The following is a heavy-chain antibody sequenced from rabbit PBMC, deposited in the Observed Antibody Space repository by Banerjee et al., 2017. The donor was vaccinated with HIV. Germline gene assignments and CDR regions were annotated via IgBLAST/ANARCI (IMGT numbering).Heavy chain of an antibody. J-gene: IGHJ3*01. V-gene: IGHV1S45*01. D-gene: IGHD4-1*01. CDR1: AFSFSSSYW. CDR2: IVVAKGNT. CDR3: VKDYSGWGADL. Sequence: QEQLEESGGDLVKPGASLTLTCTASAFSFSSSYWICWVRQAPGKGLERIGVIVVAKGNTYYASWVNGRFTISSDNAQNTVFLQLHSLTAADTATYFCVKDYSGWGADLWGQGTLVTVS.